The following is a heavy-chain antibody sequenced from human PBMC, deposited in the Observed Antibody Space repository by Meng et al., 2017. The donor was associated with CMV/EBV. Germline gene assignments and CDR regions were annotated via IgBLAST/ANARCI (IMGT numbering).Heavy chain of an antibody. D-gene: IGHD2-21*02. CDR1: GGSTSSGDYY. V-gene: IGHV4-30-4*08. J-gene: IGHJ4*02. Sequence: VQLHEAGPGLLKPSQTLSLTCTVPGGSTSSGDYYWSCIRQPPGKGLEWIGYIYYSGSTYYHPSLKSRVTISVDTSKNQFSLKLSSVTAADTAVYYCAREGDNPFDYWGQGTLVTVSS. CDR3: AREGDNPFDY. CDR2: IYYSGST.